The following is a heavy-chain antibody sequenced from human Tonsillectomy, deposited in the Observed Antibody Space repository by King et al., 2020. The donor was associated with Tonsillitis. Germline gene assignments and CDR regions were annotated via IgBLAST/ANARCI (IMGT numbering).Heavy chain of an antibody. CDR2: LDSSEST. CDR3: ASGRVQWLLDPEDPIGRRATILFYS. D-gene: IGHD3-3*01. J-gene: IGHJ5*01. CDR1: GGSINDNKYF. V-gene: IGHV4-30-4*07. Sequence: QLQESGPGLLKPSETLSLTCAVSGGSINDNKYFWTWIRQPPGKGLEWVASLDSSESTNYNPSIRSRITMSKDSSRSQFFLDVNSVTAADTAVYYCASGRVQWLLDPEDPIGRRATILFYSWGRGTLVTVSS.